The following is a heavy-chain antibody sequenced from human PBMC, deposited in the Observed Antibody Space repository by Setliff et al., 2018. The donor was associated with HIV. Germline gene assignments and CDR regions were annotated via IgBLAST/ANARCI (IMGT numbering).Heavy chain of an antibody. V-gene: IGHV3-49*04. J-gene: IGHJ4*02. D-gene: IGHD3-16*01. CDR3: ARGGITVGGYTLVGDRLWDH. Sequence: GGSLRLSCTASGFNLGDYAMSWVRQAPGKGLEWVGFIRSNLYRGTREYAASVKGRFTISRDDSKNTLYLQMNNLRVDDTAMYYCARGGITVGGYTLVGDRLWDHWGQGTPVTVSS. CDR2: IRSNLYRGTR. CDR1: GFNLGDYA.